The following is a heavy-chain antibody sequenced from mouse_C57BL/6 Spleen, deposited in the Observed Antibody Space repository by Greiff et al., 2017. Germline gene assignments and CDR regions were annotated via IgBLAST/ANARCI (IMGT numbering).Heavy chain of an antibody. CDR3: ARGDSNWGDY. D-gene: IGHD2-5*01. CDR1: GYSFTGYY. Sequence: EVQLQQSGPELVKPGASVKISCKASGYSFTGYYMNWVKQSPEKSLEWIGEINPSTGGTTYNQKFKAKATLTVDKSSSTAYMQLKSLTSEDSAVYYCARGDSNWGDYWGQGTSVTVSS. J-gene: IGHJ4*01. CDR2: INPSTGGT. V-gene: IGHV1-42*01.